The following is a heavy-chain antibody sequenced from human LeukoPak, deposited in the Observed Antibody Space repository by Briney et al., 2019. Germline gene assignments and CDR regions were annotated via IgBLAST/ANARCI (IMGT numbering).Heavy chain of an antibody. CDR3: ARDSSFYASSVYYDTFDL. Sequence: PGGSLRLSCAASGFTFSTYWMHWVRQAPGKGLVWVARIKGDGSSTIYADSVKGRFTISRDNARNSLFLQMSSLRAEDTAVYYCARDSSFYASSVYYDTFDLWGQGTMVTVSS. J-gene: IGHJ3*01. CDR1: GFTFSTYW. CDR2: IKGDGSST. V-gene: IGHV3-74*01. D-gene: IGHD3-22*01.